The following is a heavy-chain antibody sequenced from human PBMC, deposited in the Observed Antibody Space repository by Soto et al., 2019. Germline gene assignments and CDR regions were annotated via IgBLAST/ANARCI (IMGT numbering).Heavy chain of an antibody. CDR2: IRGKPNNYAT. CDR1: GFTFNGST. J-gene: IGHJ5*02. Sequence: EVQLVESGGGLVQPGGSLKLSCAASGFTFNGSTIHWVRQAPGKGLEWVGHIRGKPNNYATAYASSLKGRFTISRDASKNTAYLQLNSLNIDDTAVYYWSRPRSSWSRAAFDPCGQGTLVTVSS. V-gene: IGHV3-73*02. CDR3: SRPRSSWSRAAFDP. D-gene: IGHD6-19*01.